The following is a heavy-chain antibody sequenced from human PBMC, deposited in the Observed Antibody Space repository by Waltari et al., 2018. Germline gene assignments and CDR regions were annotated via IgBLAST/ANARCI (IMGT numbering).Heavy chain of an antibody. D-gene: IGHD6-6*01. CDR3: ARDSDVYSSSSRFDY. V-gene: IGHV1-69*13. Sequence: QVQLVQSGAEVKKPGSSVKVSCKASGGTFSSYAISCVRQAPGKGVEGRGRSIPIFGTANYAQKFQGRVTITADKSTSTAYMELSSLRSEDTAVYYCARDSDVYSSSSRFDYWGQGTLVTVSS. CDR1: GGTFSSYA. CDR2: SIPIFGTA. J-gene: IGHJ4*02.